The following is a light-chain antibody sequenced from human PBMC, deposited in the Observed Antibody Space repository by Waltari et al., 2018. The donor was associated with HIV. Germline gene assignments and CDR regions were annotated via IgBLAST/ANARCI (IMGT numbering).Light chain of an antibody. Sequence: DIQLTQSPSFLSASVGDRVTITCRASKGVSSSLAWYQQKPGKAPKLLIYAASTLQSGVPSRFSGSGSGTEFTLTISSLQPEDFATYYCQQLNSFPLTFGGGTKVEIK. CDR1: KGVSSS. CDR2: AAS. J-gene: IGKJ4*01. V-gene: IGKV1-9*01. CDR3: QQLNSFPLT.